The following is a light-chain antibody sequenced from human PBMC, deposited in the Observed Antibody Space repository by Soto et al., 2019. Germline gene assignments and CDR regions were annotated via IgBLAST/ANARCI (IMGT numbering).Light chain of an antibody. CDR3: SSFTSSRAYV. CDR1: SSDVGNYNY. CDR2: EVS. J-gene: IGLJ1*01. Sequence: QSVLTQPAAVSGSPGQSITISCTGTSSDVGNYNYVSWYQQQSGKAPKLIIYEVSNRPSGVSNRFSGSKSGNTASLTISGLQAEDEADYYCSSFTSSRAYVFGIGTKVTVL. V-gene: IGLV2-14*01.